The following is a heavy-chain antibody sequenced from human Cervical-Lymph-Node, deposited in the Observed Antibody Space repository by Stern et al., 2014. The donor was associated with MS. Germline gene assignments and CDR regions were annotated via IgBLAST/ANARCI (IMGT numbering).Heavy chain of an antibody. D-gene: IGHD2-15*01. J-gene: IGHJ6*02. CDR1: GDTFSSFA. CDR3: ARTCSGGSCYSVVDYYYGLDV. CDR2: IIPFFGSE. Sequence: QVQLVQSGAEVKRPGSSLKVSCKASGDTFSSFAINWVRQAPGQGLECMGRIIPFFGSEKYAQKFQGRLTLTADESTSTAFLELTSLRSEDSAVYYCARTCSGGSCYSVVDYYYGLDVWGQGTTVTVSS. V-gene: IGHV1-69*01.